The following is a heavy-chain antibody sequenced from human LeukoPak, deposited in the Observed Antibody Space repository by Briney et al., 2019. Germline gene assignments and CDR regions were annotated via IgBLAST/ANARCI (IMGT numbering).Heavy chain of an antibody. CDR3: ARRRSGGNSLDY. J-gene: IGHJ4*02. V-gene: IGHV4-59*08. Sequence: SETLSLTCTVSGGSLSNYYWNWIRQPPGKGLEWIGYIYYSGSTNYNPSLESRVTISADTSKNHFSLKLSSVTAADTAVYYCARRRSGGNSLDYWGREPWSPSPQ. CDR1: GGSLSNYY. CDR2: IYYSGST. D-gene: IGHD2-15*01.